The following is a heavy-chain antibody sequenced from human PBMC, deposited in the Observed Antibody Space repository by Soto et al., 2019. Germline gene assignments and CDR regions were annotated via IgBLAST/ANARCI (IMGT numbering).Heavy chain of an antibody. Sequence: GASVKVSCKVSGYTLTELSMHWVRQAPGKGLEWMGGFDPEDGETIYAQKFQGRVTMTEDTSTDTAYMELSSLRSEDTAVYYCATIWGSYSYTEMAYWGQGTLVNVSS. CDR2: FDPEDGET. J-gene: IGHJ4*02. D-gene: IGHD3-16*02. CDR1: GYTLTELS. V-gene: IGHV1-24*01. CDR3: ATIWGSYSYTEMAY.